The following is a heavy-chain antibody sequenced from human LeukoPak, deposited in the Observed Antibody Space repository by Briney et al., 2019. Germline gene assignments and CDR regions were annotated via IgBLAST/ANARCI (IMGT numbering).Heavy chain of an antibody. CDR2: IYYSGST. CDR3: ARSITMVRGVIPYYFDY. CDR1: GGSISSYY. V-gene: IGHV4-59*06. D-gene: IGHD3-10*01. Sequence: SETLSLTCTVSGGSISSYYWSWIRQPPGKGLEWIGYIYYSGSTYYNPSLKSRVTISVDTSKNQFSLKLSSVTAADTAVYYCARSITMVRGVIPYYFDYWGQGTLVTVSS. J-gene: IGHJ4*02.